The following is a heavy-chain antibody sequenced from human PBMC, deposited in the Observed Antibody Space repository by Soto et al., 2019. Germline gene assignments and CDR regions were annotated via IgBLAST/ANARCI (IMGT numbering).Heavy chain of an antibody. Sequence: GGSLRLSCAASGFTFSSYSMNWVRQAPGKGLEWVSSISSSSSYIYYADSVKGRFTISRDNAKNSLYLQMNSLRAEDTAVYYCARDLYSNYGFDYWGQGTLVTVSS. CDR2: ISSSSSYI. CDR1: GFTFSSYS. CDR3: ARDLYSNYGFDY. J-gene: IGHJ4*02. D-gene: IGHD4-4*01. V-gene: IGHV3-21*01.